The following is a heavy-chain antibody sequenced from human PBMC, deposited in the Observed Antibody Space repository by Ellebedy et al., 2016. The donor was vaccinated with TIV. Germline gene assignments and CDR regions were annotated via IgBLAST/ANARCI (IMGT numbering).Heavy chain of an antibody. J-gene: IGHJ6*02. D-gene: IGHD2-2*01. CDR1: GFIFTSSA. V-gene: IGHV1-58*02. CDR3: AAPPRYCSSTSCNSNYYYYGMDV. CDR2: IVVGSGNT. Sequence: AASVKVSCKASGFIFTSSAMQWVRQARGQRLEWIGWIVVGSGNTNYAQKFQERVTITRDISTSTAYMELSSLRSEDTAVYYCAAPPRYCSSTSCNSNYYYYGMDVWGQGTTVTVSS.